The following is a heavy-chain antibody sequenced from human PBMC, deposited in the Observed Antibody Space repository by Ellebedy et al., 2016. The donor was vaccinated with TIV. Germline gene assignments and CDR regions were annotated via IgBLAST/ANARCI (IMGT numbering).Heavy chain of an antibody. D-gene: IGHD5/OR15-5a*01. V-gene: IGHV1-2*02. J-gene: IGHJ4*02. CDR3: TRDLTNIVSGDY. CDR2: INPNIGDT. Sequence: AASVKVSCKASGYTFTDYYVHWVRQAPGQGLEWMGWINPNIGDTTYAQKFQGRVTVTRDTSTSTAFLELSRLRSDDTAVYYCTRDLTNIVSGDYWGQGTLVTVSS. CDR1: GYTFTDYY.